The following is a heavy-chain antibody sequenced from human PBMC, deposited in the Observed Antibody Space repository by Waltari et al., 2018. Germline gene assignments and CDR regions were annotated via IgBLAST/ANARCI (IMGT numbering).Heavy chain of an antibody. Sequence: QVQLQESGPGLVKPSQTLSLTCTVSGGSITTDNYYWSWIRQPPGKGLEWIGEINHSGSTNYNPSLKSRVTISVDTSKNQFSLKLSSVTAADTAVYYCARVSVTTNYWGQGTLVTVSS. D-gene: IGHD4-4*01. CDR2: INHSGST. J-gene: IGHJ4*02. CDR3: ARVSVTTNY. CDR1: GGSITTDNYY. V-gene: IGHV4-30-4*08.